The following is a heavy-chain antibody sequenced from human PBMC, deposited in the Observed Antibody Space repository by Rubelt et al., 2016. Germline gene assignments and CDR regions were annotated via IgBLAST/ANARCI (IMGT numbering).Heavy chain of an antibody. Sequence: EVQLVESGGGLVQPGGSLRLSCAASGFSVSNNYMSWVRQAPGKGLEWVSVLYSGGSTYYAASVKGRLTISRDNSKNTVYLQMNSLVVEDTAVYYCARVGTGYHVDLWGQGTLVTVSS. J-gene: IGHJ5*02. CDR1: GFSVSNNY. V-gene: IGHV3-53*01. CDR2: LYSGGST. CDR3: ARVGTGYHVDL. D-gene: IGHD3-9*01.